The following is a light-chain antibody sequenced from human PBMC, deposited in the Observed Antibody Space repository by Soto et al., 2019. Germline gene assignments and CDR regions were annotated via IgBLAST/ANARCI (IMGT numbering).Light chain of an antibody. CDR3: QQRSKWPVT. V-gene: IGKV3-11*01. Sequence: EIVLTQSPDTLSLSPGERAIFSCRTSQSIGSTLAWYQHKPGQAPRLLIYDASKRATGIPARFSGSGSGTDFTLTISSLEPEDFAVYFCQQRSKWPVTFGPGTPVDIK. J-gene: IGKJ3*01. CDR2: DAS. CDR1: QSIGST.